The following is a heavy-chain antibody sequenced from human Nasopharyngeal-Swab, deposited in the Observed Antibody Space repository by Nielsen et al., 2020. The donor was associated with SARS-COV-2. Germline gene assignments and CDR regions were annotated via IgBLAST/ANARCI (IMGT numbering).Heavy chain of an antibody. CDR1: GFTFSDYY. J-gene: IGHJ2*01. D-gene: IGHD1-26*01. CDR2: ISGSGGST. V-gene: IGHV3-23*01. CDR3: AKAQGAITYWYFDL. Sequence: GGSLRLSCAASGFTFSDYYMSWVRQAPGKGLEWVSAISGSGGSTYYADSVKGRFTISRDNSKNTLYLQMNSLRAEDTAVYYCAKAQGAITYWYFDLWGRGTLVTVSS.